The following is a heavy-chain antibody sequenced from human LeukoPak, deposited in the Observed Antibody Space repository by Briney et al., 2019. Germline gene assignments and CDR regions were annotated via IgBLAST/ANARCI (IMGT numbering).Heavy chain of an antibody. V-gene: IGHV4-61*02. CDR1: GGSISSGSYY. Sequence: SETLSLTCTVSGGSISSGSYYWSWIRQPAGKGLELIGRIFTSGRTNYNPSLKGRVTISLDTSKNQFSLKLSSVTAADTAVYYCARARDTSGYYYWFDPWGQGTLVTVSS. CDR2: IFTSGRT. J-gene: IGHJ5*02. CDR3: ARARDTSGYYYWFDP. D-gene: IGHD3-22*01.